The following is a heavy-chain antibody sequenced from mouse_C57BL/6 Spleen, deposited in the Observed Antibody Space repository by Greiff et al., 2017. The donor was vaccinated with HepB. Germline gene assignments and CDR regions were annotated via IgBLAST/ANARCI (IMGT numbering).Heavy chain of an antibody. CDR1: GYTFTDYY. V-gene: IGHV1-76*01. CDR2: IYPGSGNT. Sequence: QVQLQQSGAELVRPGASVKLSCKASGYTFTDYYINWVKQRPGQGLEWIARIYPGSGNTYYNEKFKGKATLTAEKSSSTAYMQLSSLTSEDSAVYFCARSPYYRSFDYWGQGTTLTVSS. D-gene: IGHD2-14*01. CDR3: ARSPYYRSFDY. J-gene: IGHJ2*01.